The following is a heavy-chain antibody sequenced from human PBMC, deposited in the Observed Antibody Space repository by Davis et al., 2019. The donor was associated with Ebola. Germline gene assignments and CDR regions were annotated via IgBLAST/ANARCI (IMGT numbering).Heavy chain of an antibody. D-gene: IGHD5-12*01. CDR2: INTNTGNP. CDR3: ARVRVGWLRLTYNWFDP. V-gene: IGHV7-4-1*02. Sequence: AASVKVSCKASGYTFASYAMNWVRQAPGQGLEWMGWINTNTGNPTYAQGFTGRFVFSLDTSVSTAYLQISSLKAEDTAVYYCARVRVGWLRLTYNWFDPWGQGTLVTVSS. J-gene: IGHJ5*02. CDR1: GYTFASYA.